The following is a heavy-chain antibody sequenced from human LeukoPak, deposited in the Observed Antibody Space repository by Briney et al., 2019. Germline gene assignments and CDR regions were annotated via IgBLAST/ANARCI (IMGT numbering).Heavy chain of an antibody. Sequence: SETLSLTCTVSGGSIISSRYYCGWIRHPPGKWLEWMGRIYYSGSTYHNPSLKSRVTISVDTSKNQFTLKLSSVTAADTAVYYCARHYRGLLEAYFDYWGKGTTVTVSS. D-gene: IGHD2-21*02. CDR1: GGSIISSRYY. V-gene: IGHV4-39*01. J-gene: IGHJ4*03. CDR3: ARHYRGLLEAYFDY. CDR2: IYYSGST.